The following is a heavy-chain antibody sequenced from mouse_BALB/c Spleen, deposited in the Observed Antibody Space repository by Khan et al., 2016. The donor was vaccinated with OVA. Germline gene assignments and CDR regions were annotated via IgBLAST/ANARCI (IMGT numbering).Heavy chain of an antibody. CDR3: ARQPYYHYYIMDY. Sequence: VQLQESGPGPVAPSQSLSITCTISGFSLTDYGVHWVRQPPGKGLEWLVVIWSDGSTTYNSALKSRLSIIKDNSKSQIFLKMNSLQTDDTAMYYCARQPYYHYYIMDYWGQGTSVTVSS. CDR2: IWSDGST. CDR1: GFSLTDYG. J-gene: IGHJ4*01. V-gene: IGHV2-6-1*01. D-gene: IGHD2-10*01.